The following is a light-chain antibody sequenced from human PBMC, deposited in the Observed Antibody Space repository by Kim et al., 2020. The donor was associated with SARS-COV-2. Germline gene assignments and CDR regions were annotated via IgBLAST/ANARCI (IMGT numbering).Light chain of an antibody. CDR3: QQYNNWPLT. CDR2: GAF. J-gene: IGKJ4*01. V-gene: IGKV3-15*01. CDR1: QSVRSN. Sequence: VSPGERATLSCRASQSVRSNLAWYQQKPGQAPRLLIYGAFSRATGIPARFSGSGSGTEFTLTISSLQSEDFAVYYCQQYNNWPLTFGGGTKVDIK.